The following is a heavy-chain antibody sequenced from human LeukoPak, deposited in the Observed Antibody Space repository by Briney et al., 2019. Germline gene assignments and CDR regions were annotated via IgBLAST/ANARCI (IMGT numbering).Heavy chain of an antibody. CDR3: ATVVVPAAPFDY. J-gene: IGHJ4*02. CDR2: INPNSGGT. CDR1: GYTFTGYY. V-gene: IGHV1-2*02. D-gene: IGHD2-2*01. Sequence: ASVKVSCKASGYTFTGYYMHWVRQAPGQGLEWMGWINPNSGGTNYAQKFQGRVTMTRDTSISTAYMELSRLRSDDTAVYYCATVVVPAAPFDYWGQGTLVTVSS.